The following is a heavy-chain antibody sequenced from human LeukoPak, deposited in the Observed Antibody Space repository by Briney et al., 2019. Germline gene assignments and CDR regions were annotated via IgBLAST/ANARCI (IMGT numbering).Heavy chain of an antibody. V-gene: IGHV3-9*01. CDR2: ISWNSGSI. J-gene: IGHJ4*02. CDR3: AKDRQQLAGGADY. D-gene: IGHD6-13*01. Sequence: GGFLRLSCAASGFTFDDYAMHWVRQAPGKGLEWVSGISWNSGSIGYADSVKGRFTISRDNAKNSLYLQMNSLRAEDTALYYYAKDRQQLAGGADYWGQGTLVTVSS. CDR1: GFTFDDYA.